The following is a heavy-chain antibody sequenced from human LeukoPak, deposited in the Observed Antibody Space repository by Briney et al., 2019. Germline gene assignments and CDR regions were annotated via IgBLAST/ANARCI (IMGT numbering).Heavy chain of an antibody. D-gene: IGHD3-22*01. CDR3: ARDLNHLYDSSGYYCLD. J-gene: IGHJ4*02. CDR2: VYYRGNT. CDR1: GDSISPYY. V-gene: IGHV4-59*01. Sequence: SETLSLTCSVSGDSISPYYWSWIRQPPGKGLEWIGFVYYRGNTNYNPSLKSRVTISVDTSKNQFSLKLNSVTAADTAVYYCARDLNHLYDSSGYYCLDWGQGTLVTVSS.